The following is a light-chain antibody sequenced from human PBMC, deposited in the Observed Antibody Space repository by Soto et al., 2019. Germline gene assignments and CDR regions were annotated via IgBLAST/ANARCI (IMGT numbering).Light chain of an antibody. CDR1: QTFGRTY. CDR3: QQFGTSPLYT. V-gene: IGKV3-20*01. CDR2: DAS. J-gene: IGKJ2*01. Sequence: ESVLTQSQGTLSVSPGERVTLSCRASQTFGRTYLAWYQQKPGQSPRLLIYDASSRATGIPDRFSGSGSGTDFTLTISRLEPEDYAVYHCQQFGTSPLYTFGQATKVEIK.